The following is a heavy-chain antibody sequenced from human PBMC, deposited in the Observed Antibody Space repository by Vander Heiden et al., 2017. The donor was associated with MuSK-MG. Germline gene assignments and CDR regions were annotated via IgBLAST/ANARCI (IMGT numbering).Heavy chain of an antibody. CDR3: ARGPIVVVIGWFDP. CDR1: GGTFSSYT. CDR2: IIPILGIA. V-gene: IGHV1-69*02. J-gene: IGHJ5*02. Sequence: QVQLVHSGAEVKKPGSSVKVSCKASGGTFSSYTISWVRQAPGQGLEWMGRIIPILGIANYAQKFQGRVTITADKSTSTAYMELSSLRSEDTAVYYCARGPIVVVIGWFDPWGQGTLVTVSS. D-gene: IGHD3-22*01.